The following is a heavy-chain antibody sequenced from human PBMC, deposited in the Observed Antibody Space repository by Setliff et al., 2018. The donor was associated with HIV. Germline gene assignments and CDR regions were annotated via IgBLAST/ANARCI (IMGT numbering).Heavy chain of an antibody. CDR3: ARDPQPWLVGPEDAFDI. CDR2: ISAYNGNT. V-gene: IGHV1-18*01. Sequence: GASVKVSCKASGYTFTSYAMNWVRQAPGQGLEWMGWISAYNGNTNYAQKLQGRVTMTTDTSTSTAYMELRSLRSDDTAVYYCARDPQPWLVGPEDAFDIWGQGTMVTVSS. CDR1: GYTFTSYA. D-gene: IGHD1-26*01. J-gene: IGHJ3*02.